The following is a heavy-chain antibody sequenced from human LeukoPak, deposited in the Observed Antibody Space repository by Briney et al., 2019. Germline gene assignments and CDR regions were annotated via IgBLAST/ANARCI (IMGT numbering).Heavy chain of an antibody. Sequence: PRGSLRLSCAASGFTFSSYAMHWVRQAPGKGLEWVAVISYDGSNKYYADSVKGRFTISRDNSKNTLYLQMNSLRAEDTAVYYCARVSSGLLWFGELGVDYWGQGTLVTVSS. CDR2: ISYDGSNK. CDR3: ARVSSGLLWFGELGVDY. J-gene: IGHJ4*02. D-gene: IGHD3-10*01. V-gene: IGHV3-30*04. CDR1: GFTFSSYA.